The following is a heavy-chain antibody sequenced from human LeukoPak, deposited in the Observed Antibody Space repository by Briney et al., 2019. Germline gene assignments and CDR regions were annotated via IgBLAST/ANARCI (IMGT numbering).Heavy chain of an antibody. D-gene: IGHD5-18*01. CDR1: GGSMSSSTYY. J-gene: IGHJ4*02. CDR3: ARHLGIQLWFLDY. V-gene: IGHV4-39*01. CDR2: IYHSGST. Sequence: SETLSLTCTVSGGSMSSSTYYWGWIRQPPGKGLEWIGSIYHSGSTYYYPSLKSRVTISVDTSKNQFSLKLSSVTAADTAVYYCARHLGIQLWFLDYWGQGTLVTVSS.